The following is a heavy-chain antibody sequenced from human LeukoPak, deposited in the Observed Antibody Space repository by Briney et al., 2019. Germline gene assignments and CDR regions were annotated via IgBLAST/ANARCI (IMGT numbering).Heavy chain of an antibody. CDR3: ARRCYYDTSALYCHYGMDV. V-gene: IGHV4-59*08. CDR1: GGSISSSY. J-gene: IGHJ6*02. Sequence: SETLSLTCTVSGGSISSSYWSWIRQPPGKGLEWIGYTYYSGSTDYNPSLKSRVTISVDTYKNQFSLKLSSVTAADTAVYYCARRCYYDTSALYCHYGMDVWGQGTTVTVSS. CDR2: TYYSGST. D-gene: IGHD3-22*01.